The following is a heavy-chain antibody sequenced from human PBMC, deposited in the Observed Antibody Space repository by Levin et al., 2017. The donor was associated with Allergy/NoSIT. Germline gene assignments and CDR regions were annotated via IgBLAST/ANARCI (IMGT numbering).Heavy chain of an antibody. J-gene: IGHJ6*02. CDR3: ARDPYRRIAVAGTPYYGMDV. CDR1: GGTFSSYA. V-gene: IGHV1-69*13. CDR2: IIPIFGTA. Sequence: GASVKVSCKASGGTFSSYAISWVRQAPGQGLEWMGGIIPIFGTANYAQKFQGRVTITADESTSTAYMELSSLRSEDTAVYYCARDPYRRIAVAGTPYYGMDVWGQGTTVTVSS. D-gene: IGHD6-19*01.